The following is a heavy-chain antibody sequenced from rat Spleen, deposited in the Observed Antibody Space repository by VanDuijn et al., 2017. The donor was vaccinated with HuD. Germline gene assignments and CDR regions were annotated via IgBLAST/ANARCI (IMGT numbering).Heavy chain of an antibody. CDR1: GFTFSSYW. D-gene: IGHD1-4*01. V-gene: IGHV5-58*01. CDR3: TRHDYSGITTNWFAY. CDR2: INPDGGTT. J-gene: IGHJ3*01. Sequence: EVQLVESGGGLVQPGRSLKLSCVASGFTFSSYWMYWIRQAPGKGLEWVSSINPDGGTTYYPDSVRGRFTISSNNAESTLYLQMDSLRSEDTATYYCTRHDYSGITTNWFAYWGQGTLVTVSS.